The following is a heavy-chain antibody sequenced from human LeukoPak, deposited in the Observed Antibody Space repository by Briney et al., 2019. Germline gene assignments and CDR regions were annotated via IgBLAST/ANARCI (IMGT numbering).Heavy chain of an antibody. V-gene: IGHV1-3*01. CDR3: ARGPYCSSTSCYYYYFEY. J-gene: IGHJ4*02. D-gene: IGHD2-2*01. Sequence: ASVKVSCKASGYTFTSYAMHWVRQAPGQRLEWMGWINAGNGNTKYSQKFQGRVTITRDTSASTAYMELSSLRSEDTAVYYCARGPYCSSTSCYYYYFEYWGQGTLVTVSS. CDR1: GYTFTSYA. CDR2: INAGNGNT.